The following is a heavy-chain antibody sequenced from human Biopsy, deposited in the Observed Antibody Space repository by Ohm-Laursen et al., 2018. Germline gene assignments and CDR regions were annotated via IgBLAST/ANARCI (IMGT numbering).Heavy chain of an antibody. V-gene: IGHV4-34*01. Sequence: TLSLTCAVHGESFNGHYWSWIRQTPGKGLEWIGEINHSGRTNYNPSLKSRVTISVDTSKNQFSLKVRSVTAADTAVYYCVRGVDYYDPYHYYALDVWGQGTTVTVSS. CDR1: GESFNGHY. J-gene: IGHJ6*02. D-gene: IGHD3-22*01. CDR3: VRGVDYYDPYHYYALDV. CDR2: INHSGRT.